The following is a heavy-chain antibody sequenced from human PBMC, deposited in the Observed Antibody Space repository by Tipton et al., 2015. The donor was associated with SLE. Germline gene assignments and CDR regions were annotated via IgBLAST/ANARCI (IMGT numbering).Heavy chain of an antibody. D-gene: IGHD3-10*01. J-gene: IGHJ3*02. CDR1: GFTFNDYA. CDR2: INWNTDNI. V-gene: IGHV3-9*01. CDR3: AKDLGPDIWFGELDHGFDI. Sequence: SLRLSCTASGFTFNDYAMHWVRQTPGKGLEWVSGINWNTDNIAYADSVKGRFTISRDNAKNSLYLQMNSLRPEDTAFYYCAKDLGPDIWFGELDHGFDIWGRGTLVTVSS.